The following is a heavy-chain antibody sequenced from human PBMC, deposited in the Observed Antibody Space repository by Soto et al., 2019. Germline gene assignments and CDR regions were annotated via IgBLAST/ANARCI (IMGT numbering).Heavy chain of an antibody. CDR1: GFTFSSYV. J-gene: IGHJ4*02. CDR2: ISYDGSNK. CDR3: AKNSGYSYGFPFDC. V-gene: IGHV3-30*18. D-gene: IGHD5-18*01. Sequence: PGGSLRLSCAASGFTFSSYVMHWVRQAPGKGLEWVAVISYDGSNKYYADSVKGRFTISRDNSKNTLYLQMNSLRAEDTAVYYCAKNSGYSYGFPFDCRGQGTLVTVSS.